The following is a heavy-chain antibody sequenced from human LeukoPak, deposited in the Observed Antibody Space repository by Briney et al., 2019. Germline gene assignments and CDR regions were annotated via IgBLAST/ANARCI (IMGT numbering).Heavy chain of an antibody. Sequence: GGSLRLSCTASGFTFGDYAMSWVRQAPGKGLEWVGFIRSKAYGGTTEYAASVKGRFTISRDDSKSIAYLQMNSLKTEDTAVYYCTRDLPLHVPAAILHGYYYYGMDVWGQGTTVTVSS. CDR2: IRSKAYGGTT. V-gene: IGHV3-49*04. CDR1: GFTFGDYA. J-gene: IGHJ6*02. CDR3: TRDLPLHVPAAILHGYYYYGMDV. D-gene: IGHD2-2*02.